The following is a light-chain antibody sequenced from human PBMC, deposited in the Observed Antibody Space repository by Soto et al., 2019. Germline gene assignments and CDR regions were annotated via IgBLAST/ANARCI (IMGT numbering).Light chain of an antibody. CDR1: QGISSW. Sequence: DIQMTQSPSFVSASVGDRVTITCRSSQGISSWLAWYQHKPGRAPKLLIHAASNLESGVPSRFSGSGSGTDFTLTISSLQPEDFATFYRQQTTSFLLTFGGGTKVEIK. CDR2: AAS. V-gene: IGKV1-12*01. J-gene: IGKJ4*02. CDR3: QQTTSFLLT.